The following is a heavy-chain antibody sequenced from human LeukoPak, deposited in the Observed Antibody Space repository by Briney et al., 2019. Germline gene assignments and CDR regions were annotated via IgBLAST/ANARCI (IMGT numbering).Heavy chain of an antibody. CDR3: ARDRSQSYFDY. V-gene: IGHV3-30*04. CDR2: ISYDGSNK. Sequence: GGSLRLSCAASGFTFSSYAMHWVRQAPGKGLEWVVVISYDGSNKYYADSVKGRFTISRDNSKNTLYLQMNSLRAEDTAVYYCARDRSQSYFDYWGQGTLVTVSS. J-gene: IGHJ4*02. CDR1: GFTFSSYA.